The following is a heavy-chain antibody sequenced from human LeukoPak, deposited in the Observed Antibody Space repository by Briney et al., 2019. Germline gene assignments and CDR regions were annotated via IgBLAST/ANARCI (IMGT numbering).Heavy chain of an antibody. CDR3: ARGDTAMDLGAFDI. CDR1: GFTFSSYS. V-gene: IGHV3-21*01. J-gene: IGHJ3*02. CDR2: ISSSSSDI. D-gene: IGHD5-18*01. Sequence: GGSLRLSCAASGFTFSSYSMNWVRQAPGKGLEWVSSISSSSSDIYYADSVKGRFTISRDNAKNSLHLQMNSLRAEDTAVYSCARGDTAMDLGAFDIWGQGTMVTVSS.